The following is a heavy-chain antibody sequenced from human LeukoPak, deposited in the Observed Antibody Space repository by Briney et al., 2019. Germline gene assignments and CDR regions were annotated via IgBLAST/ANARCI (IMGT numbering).Heavy chain of an antibody. CDR1: GFTFSTYW. CDR2: IKQDGSDK. CDR3: ARDRGFEYSDTGSFDY. Sequence: GGSLRLSCVASGFTFSTYWVSWVRQAPGKGLEWVANIKQDGSDKYYVDSVKGRFTISRDNAKNSLYLQMNSLRAEDTAVYYCARDRGFEYSDTGSFDYWGQGTLVTVSS. V-gene: IGHV3-7*01. J-gene: IGHJ4*02. D-gene: IGHD6-6*01.